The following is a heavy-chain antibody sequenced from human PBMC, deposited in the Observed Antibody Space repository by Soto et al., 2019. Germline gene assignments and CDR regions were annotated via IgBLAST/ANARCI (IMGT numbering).Heavy chain of an antibody. J-gene: IGHJ6*02. Sequence: EVQLLESGGGLVQPGGSLRLSCAASGFTFSNYAMSWVRQAPGKGLEWVTTITGSSGSTFYADSVKGRLTISRDNSKTTLYLQMNSLRAEDTAAYYCERRGYDILTGSDYYYYYGMDVWGQGTTVTVSS. CDR2: ITGSSGST. CDR3: ERRGYDILTGSDYYYYYGMDV. V-gene: IGHV3-23*01. D-gene: IGHD3-9*01. CDR1: GFTFSNYA.